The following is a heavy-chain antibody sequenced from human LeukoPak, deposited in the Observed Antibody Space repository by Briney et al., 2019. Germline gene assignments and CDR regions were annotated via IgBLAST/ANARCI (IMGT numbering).Heavy chain of an antibody. CDR2: ISHNGST. CDR1: GWSFTAHY. J-gene: IGHJ4*02. Sequence: SETLSLSCGGYGWSFTAHYWNWIRQSPGKGLEWIGEISHNGSTDYNPSHGSRCTRAQDTSRYQFSLKVTSETRADTGVYLCARGGRIAGYQSPLKSHCEIWRQETRVTVSP. V-gene: IGHV4-34*01. CDR3: ARGGRIAGYQSPLKSHCEI. D-gene: IGHD5-18*01.